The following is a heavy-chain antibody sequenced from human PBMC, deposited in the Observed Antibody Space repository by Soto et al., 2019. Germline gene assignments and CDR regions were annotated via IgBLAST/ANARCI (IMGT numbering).Heavy chain of an antibody. CDR2: ISSSSSYI. D-gene: IGHD2-15*01. Sequence: GGSLRLSCAASGFTFSSYSMNWVRQAPGKGLEWVSSISSSSSYIYYADSVKGRFTISRDNAKNSLYLQMNSLRAEDTAVYYCAREYCSGGSCYSARSGYYYYMDVWGKGTTVTVSS. J-gene: IGHJ6*03. CDR1: GFTFSSYS. V-gene: IGHV3-21*01. CDR3: AREYCSGGSCYSARSGYYYYMDV.